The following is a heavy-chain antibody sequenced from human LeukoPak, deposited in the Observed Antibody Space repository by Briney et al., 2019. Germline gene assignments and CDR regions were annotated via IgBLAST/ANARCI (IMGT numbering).Heavy chain of an antibody. Sequence: ASVTVSCKVSGYTLTELSMHWVRQAPGKGLEWMGGFDPEDGETIYAQKFQGRVTMTEDTSTDTAYMELSSLRSEDTAVYYCATAGYDYVWGSYRYTLGFDYWGQGTLVTVSS. CDR3: ATAGYDYVWGSYRYTLGFDY. V-gene: IGHV1-24*01. CDR1: GYTLTELS. CDR2: FDPEDGET. D-gene: IGHD3-16*02. J-gene: IGHJ4*02.